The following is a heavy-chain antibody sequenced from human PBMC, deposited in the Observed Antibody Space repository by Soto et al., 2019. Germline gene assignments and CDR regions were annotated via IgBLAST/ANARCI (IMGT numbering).Heavy chain of an antibody. CDR2: IYHSGST. CDR1: GYSISSGYY. D-gene: IGHD3-22*01. CDR3: ARANPVYDSSGYYPTPSWWFDP. V-gene: IGHV4-38-2*01. J-gene: IGHJ5*02. Sequence: SETLSLTCAVSGYSISSGYYWGWIRQPPGKGLEWIGSIYHSGSTYYNPSLKSRVTISVDTSKNQFSLKLSSVTAADTAVYYCARANPVYDSSGYYPTPSWWFDPWGQGTLVTVSS.